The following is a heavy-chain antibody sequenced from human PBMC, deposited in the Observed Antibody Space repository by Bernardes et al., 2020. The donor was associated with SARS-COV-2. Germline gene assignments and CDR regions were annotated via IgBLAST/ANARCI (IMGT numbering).Heavy chain of an antibody. Sequence: ASVKVSCKASGYTFTSYGISWVRQAPGQGLEWMGWISGDEGNTNYAHKFHGRVTMTTDTSTSTAHMELRSLRSDDTAVYFCARDDGGSYCDYWGQGTLVTVSS. J-gene: IGHJ4*02. CDR2: ISGDEGNT. CDR3: ARDDGGSYCDY. V-gene: IGHV1-18*01. D-gene: IGHD1-26*01. CDR1: GYTFTSYG.